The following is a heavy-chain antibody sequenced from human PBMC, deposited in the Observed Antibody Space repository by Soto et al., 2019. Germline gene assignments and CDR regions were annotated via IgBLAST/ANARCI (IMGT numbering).Heavy chain of an antibody. D-gene: IGHD3-3*01. Sequence: PSETLSLTCTVSGGSISSYYWSWIRQPPGKGLEWIGYIYYSGSTNYNPSLKSRVTISVDTSKNQFSLKLSSVTAADTAVYYCARARDDYDFWSGPSYGMDVWGQGTTVTVS. J-gene: IGHJ6*02. V-gene: IGHV4-59*01. CDR3: ARARDDYDFWSGPSYGMDV. CDR2: IYYSGST. CDR1: GGSISSYY.